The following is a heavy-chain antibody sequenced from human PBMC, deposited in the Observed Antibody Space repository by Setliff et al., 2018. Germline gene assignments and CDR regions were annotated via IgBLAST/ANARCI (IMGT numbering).Heavy chain of an antibody. CDR3: AKGVVGGDDYNYPDDAFHI. CDR2: IISNSLTI. D-gene: IGHD4-4*01. CDR1: EFIFRTHW. Sequence: PGGSLRLSCVASEFIFRTHWMYWVRQVPGKGLEWISYIISNSLTIHYADSVRGRFTISRDNARNSLYLQMSSLRAEDTAVYYCAKGVVGGDDYNYPDDAFHIWGQGTLVTVSS. J-gene: IGHJ3*02. V-gene: IGHV3-48*01.